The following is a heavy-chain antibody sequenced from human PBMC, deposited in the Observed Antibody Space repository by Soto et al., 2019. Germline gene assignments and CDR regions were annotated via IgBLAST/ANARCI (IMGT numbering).Heavy chain of an antibody. J-gene: IGHJ5*02. V-gene: IGHV4-59*08. Sequence: SETLSLTCTVSGGSISSYYWSWIRQPPGKGLEWIGYIYYSGSTNYNPSLKSRVTISVDTSKNQFSLKLSSVTAADTAVYYCAGTNDFWSGYYLSWFDPWGQGTLVTVSS. D-gene: IGHD3-3*01. CDR2: IYYSGST. CDR1: GGSISSYY. CDR3: AGTNDFWSGYYLSWFDP.